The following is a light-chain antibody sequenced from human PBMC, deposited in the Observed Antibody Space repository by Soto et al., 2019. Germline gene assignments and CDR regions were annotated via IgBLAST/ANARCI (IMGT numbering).Light chain of an antibody. CDR1: QTISSW. V-gene: IGKV1-33*01. CDR2: DAS. CDR3: QQYEDLPWT. Sequence: DIQMTHSPSTLSGSVGDRVTITCRASQTISSWLAWYQQKPGKAPRLLISDASNFETGVPSRFSGSGSGRDFSFTISSLQPEDIATYYCQQYEDLPWTFGQGTKVDIK. J-gene: IGKJ1*01.